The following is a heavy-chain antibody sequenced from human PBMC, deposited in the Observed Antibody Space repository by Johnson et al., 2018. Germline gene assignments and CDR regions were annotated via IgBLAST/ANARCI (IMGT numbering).Heavy chain of an antibody. J-gene: IGHJ1*01. CDR1: GGTFSSYA. D-gene: IGHD1-26*01. CDR3: ARGELPLKEYFQH. V-gene: IGHV1-69*01. CDR2: IIPIFGTA. Sequence: VQLVESGAEVKKXGSSVKVXCKASGGTFSSYAISWVRQAPGQGLEWMGGIIPIFGTANYAQKFQGRVTITADESTSTAYMERSSLRSEDTAVYYCARGELPLKEYFQHWGQGTLVTVSS.